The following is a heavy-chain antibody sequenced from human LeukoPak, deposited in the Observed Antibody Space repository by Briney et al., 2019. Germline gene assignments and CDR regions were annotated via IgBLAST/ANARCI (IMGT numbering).Heavy chain of an antibody. Sequence: GGSLRLSCAASGFTFSSYWMHWVRQAPGKGLVWVSRINSDGSSTSCADSVKGRFTISRDNAKNALYLQMNSLRAEDTAVYYCARATYYYDSSGYPGYYFDYWGQGTLVTVSS. V-gene: IGHV3-74*01. D-gene: IGHD3-22*01. J-gene: IGHJ4*02. CDR3: ARATYYYDSSGYPGYYFDY. CDR1: GFTFSSYW. CDR2: INSDGSST.